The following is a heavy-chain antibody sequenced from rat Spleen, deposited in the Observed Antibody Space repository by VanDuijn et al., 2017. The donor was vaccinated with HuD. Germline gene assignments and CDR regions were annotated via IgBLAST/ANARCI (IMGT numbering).Heavy chain of an antibody. CDR2: ISYDGTAT. D-gene: IGHD1-3*01. J-gene: IGHJ2*01. Sequence: EVQLVESDGGLVQPGGSLKLSCAASGFIFSDHYVAWVRQAPTKGLEWVASISYDGTATYYRDSVKGRFTLSRDNANSTLYLQMGSLRSEDTASYYCARAVARFDYWGQGVMVTVSS. V-gene: IGHV5-29*01. CDR3: ARAVARFDY. CDR1: GFIFSDHY.